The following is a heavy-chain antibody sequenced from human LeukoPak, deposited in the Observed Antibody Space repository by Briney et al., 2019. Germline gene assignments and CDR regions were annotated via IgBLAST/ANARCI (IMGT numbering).Heavy chain of an antibody. CDR2: ISSYNTYI. Sequence: GGALSLSCAASGFTISYYSVTWVRQAPGKGLEWVSSISSYNTYIYYADSVRGRFTISRDNAKNLFYLQMNSLRAEDTAVYYCARLDRADYSTSPIPYYNYFMDAWDKGTTVTVSS. J-gene: IGHJ6*03. CDR1: GFTISYYS. V-gene: IGHV3-21*06. CDR3: ARLDRADYSTSPIPYYNYFMDA. D-gene: IGHD6-13*01.